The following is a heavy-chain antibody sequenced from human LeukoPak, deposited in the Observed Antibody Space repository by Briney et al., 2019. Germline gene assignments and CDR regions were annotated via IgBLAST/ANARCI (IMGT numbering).Heavy chain of an antibody. D-gene: IGHD2-15*01. CDR2: ITWNSGSI. CDR1: GFTFDDYA. Sequence: GGSLRLSCAASGFTFDDYAMHWVRQAPGKGLEWVSTITWNSGSIGYADSVKGRFTISRDNSKNTLYLQMNSLRAEDTAIYYCAKNGDRGAYCSGGSCYPCYYYYMDVWGKGTTVTISS. V-gene: IGHV3-9*01. J-gene: IGHJ6*03. CDR3: AKNGDRGAYCSGGSCYPCYYYYMDV.